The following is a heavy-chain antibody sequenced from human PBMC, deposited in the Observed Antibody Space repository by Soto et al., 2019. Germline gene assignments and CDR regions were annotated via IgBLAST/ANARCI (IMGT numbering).Heavy chain of an antibody. V-gene: IGHV3-23*01. CDR1: GFTFSSYP. D-gene: IGHD2-15*01. Sequence: SLRLSCAASGFTFSSYPMSWVRQAPGKGLEWVSAIGAGADTTYYADSVKGRFTISRDNYKNTLYLQMNSLRTDDTAVYYCAKYVTPCSGGSCYRNFDYWGQGTLVTVSS. CDR3: AKYVTPCSGGSCYRNFDY. J-gene: IGHJ4*02. CDR2: IGAGADTT.